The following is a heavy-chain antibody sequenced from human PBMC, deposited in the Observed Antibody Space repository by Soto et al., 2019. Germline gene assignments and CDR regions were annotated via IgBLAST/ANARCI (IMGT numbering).Heavy chain of an antibody. Sequence: QVQLQESGPGLVKPSQTLSLTCTVSGGSISSGGYYWSWIRQHPGKGLEWIGYIYYSGSTYYNPSLKSRVTISVDTSKNQFSLKLSSVTAADTAVYYCARWVTTATTHPSFDYWGQGTLVTVSS. V-gene: IGHV4-31*03. D-gene: IGHD4-17*01. CDR2: IYYSGST. CDR3: ARWVTTATTHPSFDY. CDR1: GGSISSGGYY. J-gene: IGHJ4*02.